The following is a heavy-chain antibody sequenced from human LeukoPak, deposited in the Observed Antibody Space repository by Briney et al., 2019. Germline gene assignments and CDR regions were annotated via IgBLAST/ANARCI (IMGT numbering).Heavy chain of an antibody. Sequence: ASVKVSCKASGYTFTNYYIHWVRQAPGHGLEWMGMSNPSGDSTNYAQKFQGRVTMTRDTSTSTVYMDLSSLRSEDTAVYYCARWTTTFLDYWGQGTLVTVSS. J-gene: IGHJ4*02. CDR1: GYTFTNYY. CDR3: ARWTTTFLDY. D-gene: IGHD1-1*01. V-gene: IGHV1-46*01. CDR2: SNPSGDST.